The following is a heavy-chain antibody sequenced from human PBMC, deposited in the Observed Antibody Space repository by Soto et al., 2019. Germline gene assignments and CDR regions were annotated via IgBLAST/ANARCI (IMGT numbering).Heavy chain of an antibody. D-gene: IGHD2-2*01. CDR2: INHSGST. J-gene: IGHJ4*02. Sequence: QVQLQQWGAGLLKPSETLSLTCAVYGGSFSGYYWSWIRQPPGKGLEGIGEINHSGSTNYNPSLKSRVTISVDTSKNQFSLKLSSVTAADTAVYYCARDKAAIVNRHFDYWGQGTLVTVSS. CDR3: ARDKAAIVNRHFDY. V-gene: IGHV4-34*01. CDR1: GGSFSGYY.